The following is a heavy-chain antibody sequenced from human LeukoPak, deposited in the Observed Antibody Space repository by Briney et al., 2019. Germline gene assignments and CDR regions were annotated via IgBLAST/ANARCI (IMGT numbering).Heavy chain of an antibody. Sequence: GGSLRLSCAASGFTFSSYSMNWVRQAPGKGLEWVSSISSSSYIYYADSVKGRFTISRDNAKNSLYLQMNSLRAEDTAVYYCARDEATDYGDCSSPGYWGQGTLVTVSS. CDR2: ISSSSYI. CDR1: GFTFSSYS. CDR3: ARDEATDYGDCSSPGY. D-gene: IGHD4-17*01. J-gene: IGHJ4*02. V-gene: IGHV3-21*01.